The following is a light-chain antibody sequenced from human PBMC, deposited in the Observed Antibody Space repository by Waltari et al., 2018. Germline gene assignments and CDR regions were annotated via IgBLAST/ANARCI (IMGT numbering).Light chain of an antibody. Sequence: IVFTPFPATLSLPPGEAATLSCSANQSVSTYLAWYQQRPGQPPRRLIYDSSSRDTGIPARFSGSGSETDFTLTISSLEPEDFAVYYCQQRYKWPLTFGGGSKVEI. CDR3: QQRYKWPLT. CDR1: QSVSTY. V-gene: IGKV3-11*01. J-gene: IGKJ4*01. CDR2: DSS.